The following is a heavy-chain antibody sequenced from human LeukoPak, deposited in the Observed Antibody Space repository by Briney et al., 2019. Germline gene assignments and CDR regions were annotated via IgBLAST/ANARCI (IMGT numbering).Heavy chain of an antibody. J-gene: IGHJ6*02. CDR3: AKGIRSSSWYAYYYYYGMDV. V-gene: IGHV3-23*01. D-gene: IGHD6-13*01. CDR2: ISGSGGST. CDR1: GSTFSSYA. Sequence: GGSLRLSCAASGSTFSSYAMSWVRQAPGKGLEWVSAISGSGGSTYYADSVKGRFTISRDNSKNTLYLQMNSLRAEDTAVYYCAKGIRSSSWYAYYYYYGMDVWGQGTTVTVSS.